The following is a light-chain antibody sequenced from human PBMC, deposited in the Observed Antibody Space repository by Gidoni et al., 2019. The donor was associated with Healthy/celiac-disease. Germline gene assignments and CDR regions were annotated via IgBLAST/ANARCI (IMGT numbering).Light chain of an antibody. CDR3: QSRGT. V-gene: IGKV1-5*03. CDR2: KAS. CDR1: QSISSW. Sequence: DIQMTQSPSTLSASVGDRVTITCRASQSISSWLAWYQQKPGKAPKLLIYKASSLESGVPSRCSGSGSGTEFTLTISSLQPDDFATYYCQSRGTFGQGTKVEIK. J-gene: IGKJ1*01.